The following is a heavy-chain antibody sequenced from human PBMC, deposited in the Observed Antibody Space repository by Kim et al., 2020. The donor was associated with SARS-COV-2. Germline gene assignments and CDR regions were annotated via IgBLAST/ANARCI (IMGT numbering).Heavy chain of an antibody. CDR1: GGSISSYY. D-gene: IGHD2-15*01. J-gene: IGHJ2*01. V-gene: IGHV4-59*13. CDR3: ARVKGYCSGGSCYVIPYEWYFDL. CDR2: IYYSGST. Sequence: SETLSLTCTVSGGSISSYYWSWIRQPPGKGLEWIGYIYYSGSTNYNPPLKSRVTISVDTSKNQFSLKLSSVTAADTAVYYCARVKGYCSGGSCYVIPYEWYFDLWGRGTLVTVSS.